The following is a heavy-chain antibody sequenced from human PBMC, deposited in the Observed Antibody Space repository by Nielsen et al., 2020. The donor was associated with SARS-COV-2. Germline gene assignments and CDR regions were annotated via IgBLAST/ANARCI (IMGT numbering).Heavy chain of an antibody. Sequence: SGPTLVKPTQTLTLTCTFSGFSLSTSGMCVSWIRQPPGKALEWLARIDWDNDKYYSTSLKTRLTISKDTSKNQVVLTMTNMDPVDTATYYCARIGTYYYDSSGYPDAFDIWGQGTTVIVSS. CDR1: GFSLSTSGMC. J-gene: IGHJ3*02. CDR3: ARIGTYYYDSSGYPDAFDI. CDR2: IDWDNDK. V-gene: IGHV2-70*11. D-gene: IGHD3-22*01.